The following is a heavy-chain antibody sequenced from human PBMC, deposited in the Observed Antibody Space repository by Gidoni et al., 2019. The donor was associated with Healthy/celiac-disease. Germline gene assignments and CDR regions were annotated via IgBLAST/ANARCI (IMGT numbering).Heavy chain of an antibody. CDR3: AHGLSSWYYFDY. Sequence: QITLKESGPTLVKPTQTLTLTCTFSGFSHSTSGVGVGWIRQPPGKAMEWLALIYWNDDKRYSPSLKSRLTIPKDTSKNQVVLTMTNMDPVDTATYYCAHGLSSWYYFDYWGQGTLVTVSS. D-gene: IGHD6-13*01. CDR2: IYWNDDK. J-gene: IGHJ4*02. V-gene: IGHV2-5*01. CDR1: GFSHSTSGVG.